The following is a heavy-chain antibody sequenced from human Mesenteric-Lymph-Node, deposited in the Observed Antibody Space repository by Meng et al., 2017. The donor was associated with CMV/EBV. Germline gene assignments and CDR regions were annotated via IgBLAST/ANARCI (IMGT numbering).Heavy chain of an antibody. CDR3: ARDPRPDADYLDY. Sequence: KASGYTFTSNGISWVRKAPGQGLEWMGWISAYKGNTKYAQKFQDRVTMTTDTSTNTVYMELRSLRYDDTAVYFCARDPRPDADYLDYWGQGTLVTVSS. V-gene: IGHV1-18*01. D-gene: IGHD3-10*01. CDR1: GYTFTSNG. CDR2: ISAYKGNT. J-gene: IGHJ4*02.